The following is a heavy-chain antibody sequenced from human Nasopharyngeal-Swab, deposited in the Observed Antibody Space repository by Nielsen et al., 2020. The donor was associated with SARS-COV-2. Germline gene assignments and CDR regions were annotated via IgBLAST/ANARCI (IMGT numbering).Heavy chain of an antibody. CDR1: GFIFSNYG. CDR3: AKEGPGMFGVVGLDV. J-gene: IGHJ6*02. CDR2: IPYDGINK. V-gene: IGHV3-30*18. D-gene: IGHD3-3*01. Sequence: GESLKISCAASGFIFSNYGMHWVRQAPGKGLEWVAVIPYDGINKYDADSVKGRFTISRDNSKDTLYLQMNSLRPEDTAVYYCAKEGPGMFGVVGLDVWGQGTTVTVSS.